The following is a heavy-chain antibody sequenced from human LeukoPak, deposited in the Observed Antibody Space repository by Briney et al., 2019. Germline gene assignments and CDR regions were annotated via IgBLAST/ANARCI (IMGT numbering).Heavy chain of an antibody. CDR2: IKQDGSEK. CDR1: GFTFSSYW. V-gene: IGHV3-7*01. Sequence: GGSLRLSCAASGFTFSSYWMSWVRQAPGKGLEWVANIKQDGSEKYYVDSVKGRFTISRDNAKNSLYLQMNSPRAEDTAVYYCAKHAYYYDSSGYYYLAYYYYGMDAWGQGTTVTVSS. CDR3: AKHAYYYDSSGYYYLAYYYYGMDA. D-gene: IGHD3-22*01. J-gene: IGHJ6*02.